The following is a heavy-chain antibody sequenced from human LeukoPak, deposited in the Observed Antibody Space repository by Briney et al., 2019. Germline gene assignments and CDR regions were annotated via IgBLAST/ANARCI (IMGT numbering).Heavy chain of an antibody. CDR1: GGSFSGYY. CDR3: ARGREIVVVIENTLDY. J-gene: IGHJ4*02. D-gene: IGHD3-22*01. V-gene: IGHV4-34*01. CDR2: INHSGST. Sequence: SETLSLTCAVYGGSFSGYYWSWIRQPPGKGLEWIGEINHSGSTNYNPSLKSRVTISVDTSKNQFSLKLSSVTAADTAVYYCARGREIVVVIENTLDYWGQGTLVTVSS.